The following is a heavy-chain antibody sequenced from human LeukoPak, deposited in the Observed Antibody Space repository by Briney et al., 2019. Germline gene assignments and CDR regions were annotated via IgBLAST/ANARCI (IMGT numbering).Heavy chain of an antibody. J-gene: IGHJ6*03. CDR2: IYYSGST. CDR3: ARPSWGSGSYFSVSYYMDV. V-gene: IGHV4-39*01. CDR1: GGSISSSSYY. Sequence: PSETLSLTCTVSGGSISSSSYYWGWIRQPPGEGLEWIGSIYYSGSTYYNPSLKSRVTISVDTSKNQFSLKLSSVTAADTAVYYCARPSWGSGSYFSVSYYMDVWGKGTTVTVSS. D-gene: IGHD3-10*01.